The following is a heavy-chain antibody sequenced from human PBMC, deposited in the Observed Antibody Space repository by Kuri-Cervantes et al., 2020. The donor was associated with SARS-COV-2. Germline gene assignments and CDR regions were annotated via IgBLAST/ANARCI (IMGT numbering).Heavy chain of an antibody. CDR3: ATGPPETVRWFDP. J-gene: IGHJ5*02. CDR1: GYTLTELS. Sequence: ASVKVSCKVSGYTLTELSMHWVRQAPGKGLEWMGGFDPEDGETIYAQKFQGRVTMTEDTSTDTAYTELSSLRSEDTAVYYCATGPPETVRWFDPWGQGTLVTVSS. D-gene: IGHD1-14*01. CDR2: FDPEDGET. V-gene: IGHV1-24*01.